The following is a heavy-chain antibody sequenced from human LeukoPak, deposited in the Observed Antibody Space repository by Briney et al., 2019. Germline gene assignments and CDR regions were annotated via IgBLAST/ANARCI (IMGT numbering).Heavy chain of an antibody. CDR3: ARDHTFNWFDP. Sequence: SETLSLTCTVSGGSISSSRYYWGWIRQPPEKGLEWIGSIYYSGSTYYNPSLKSRVTISVDTSKNQFSLKLSSVTAADTAVYYCARDHTFNWFDPWGQGTLVTVSS. V-gene: IGHV4-39*07. CDR1: GGSISSSRYY. CDR2: IYYSGST. J-gene: IGHJ5*02. D-gene: IGHD2-2*02.